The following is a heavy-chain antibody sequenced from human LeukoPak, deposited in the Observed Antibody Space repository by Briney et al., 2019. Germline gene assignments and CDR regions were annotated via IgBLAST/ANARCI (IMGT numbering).Heavy chain of an antibody. J-gene: IGHJ4*02. CDR2: MNPNSGNT. D-gene: IGHD6-13*01. V-gene: IGHV1-8*01. Sequence: ASVKVSCKASGYTFTSYDINWVRQATGQGLEWMGWMNPNSGNTGYAQKFQGRVTMTRNTSISTAYMELSSLRSEDTAVYYCAGGYDDSSSWYITPYFDYWGQGTLVTVSS. CDR1: GYTFTSYD. CDR3: AGGYDDSSSWYITPYFDY.